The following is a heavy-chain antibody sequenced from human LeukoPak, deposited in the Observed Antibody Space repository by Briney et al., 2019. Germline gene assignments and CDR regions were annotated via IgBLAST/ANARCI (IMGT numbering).Heavy chain of an antibody. D-gene: IGHD2-15*01. J-gene: IGHJ4*02. CDR3: AKQAPPHVGEFVGVVDY. CDR2: IRFDGTKT. V-gene: IGHV3-30*02. Sequence: PGGSLRLSCAASGFVFSRFGMHWVRQAPGKGPEWVALIRFDGTKTYYADSVMGRFTISRDNSNNTLYLQMNSLRAEDTALYYCAKQAPPHVGEFVGVVDYWGQGTLVIVSS. CDR1: GFVFSRFG.